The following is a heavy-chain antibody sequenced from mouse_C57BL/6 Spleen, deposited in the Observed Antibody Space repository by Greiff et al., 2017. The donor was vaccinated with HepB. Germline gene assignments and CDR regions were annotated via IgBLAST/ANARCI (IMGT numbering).Heavy chain of an antibody. CDR2: IHPNSGST. CDR3: AYYGSSYNAMDY. CDR1: GYTFTSYW. D-gene: IGHD1-1*01. Sequence: QVQLQQPGAELVKPGASVKLSCKASGYTFTSYWMHWVKQRPGQGLEWIGMIHPNSGSTNYNEKFKIKATLTVDKSSSTAYMQLSSLTSEDSAVYYCAYYGSSYNAMDYWGQGTSVTVSS. V-gene: IGHV1-64*01. J-gene: IGHJ4*01.